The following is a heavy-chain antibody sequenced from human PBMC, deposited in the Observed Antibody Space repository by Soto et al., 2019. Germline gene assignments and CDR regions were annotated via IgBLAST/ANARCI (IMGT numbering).Heavy chain of an antibody. V-gene: IGHV3-11*01. CDR2: ISSSGSTI. CDR3: ATGLAPGTISHYYGMDV. D-gene: IGHD3-3*02. J-gene: IGHJ6*02. CDR1: GFTFSDYY. Sequence: GGSLRLSCAASGFTFSDYYMSWIRQAPGKGLEWVSYISSSGSTIYYADSVKGRFTISRDNAKNSLYLQMNSLRAEDTAVYYCATGLAPGTISHYYGMDVWGQGTTVTVSS.